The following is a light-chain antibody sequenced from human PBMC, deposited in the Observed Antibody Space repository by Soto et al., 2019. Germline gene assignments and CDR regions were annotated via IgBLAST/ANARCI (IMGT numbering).Light chain of an antibody. CDR3: QQYGSSPIT. J-gene: IGKJ5*01. CDR2: GAS. Sequence: EIVLTQSPGTLSLSPGERATLSCRASQSFTSSYLAWYQQKPGQAPRLLIYGASRRATGIPDRLSGSGSGTDFTLTISRLEPEDFAVYYCQQYGSSPITFGQGTRLE. CDR1: QSFTSSY. V-gene: IGKV3-20*01.